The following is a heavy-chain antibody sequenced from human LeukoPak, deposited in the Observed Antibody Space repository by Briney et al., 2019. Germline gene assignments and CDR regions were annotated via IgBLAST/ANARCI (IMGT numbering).Heavy chain of an antibody. CDR2: ISSSGNII. CDR3: ARDATEVTRLDS. CDR1: GSTFSSYS. Sequence: GGPLRLSCAASGSTFSSYSMNWVRQAPGKGLEWVSYISSSGNIIYYADSMKGRFTISRDNAKNSLYLQMNSLRAEDTAVYYCARDATEVTRLDSWGQGTLVTVSS. J-gene: IGHJ4*02. V-gene: IGHV3-48*04. D-gene: IGHD4-23*01.